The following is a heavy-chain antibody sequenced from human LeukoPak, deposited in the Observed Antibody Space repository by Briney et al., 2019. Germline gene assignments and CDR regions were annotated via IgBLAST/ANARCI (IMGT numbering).Heavy chain of an antibody. Sequence: PSETLSRTCTVSAASISSYYWSWIRQPPGKGLEWFGFIYYSGSTNYNPSLKSRVTISVDTSKNQFSLKLSSVTAADTAMYYCARVGSYSTDAFDIWGQGTMVTVSS. J-gene: IGHJ3*02. CDR3: ARVGSYSTDAFDI. CDR2: IYYSGST. V-gene: IGHV4-59*01. CDR1: AASISSYY. D-gene: IGHD3-10*01.